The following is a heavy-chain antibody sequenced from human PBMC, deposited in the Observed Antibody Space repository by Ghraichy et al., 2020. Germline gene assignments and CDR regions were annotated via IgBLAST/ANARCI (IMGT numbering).Heavy chain of an antibody. V-gene: IGHV3-30-3*01. J-gene: IGHJ6*03. CDR2: ISYAGNNK. Sequence: GGSLRLSCAASGFTFSYYAMHWVRQAPGKGLEWVAVISYAGNNKYYADSVKGRFTVSRDSSKNTLYLQMNSLRAEDTAVYYCARGDGKINSYYYYYMDVWAKGTTVTVSS. CDR1: GFTFSYYA. D-gene: IGHD1-14*01. CDR3: ARGDGKINSYYYYYMDV.